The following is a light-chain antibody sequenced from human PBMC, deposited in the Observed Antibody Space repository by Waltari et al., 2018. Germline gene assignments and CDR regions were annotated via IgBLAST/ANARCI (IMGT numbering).Light chain of an antibody. CDR3: CSFASGSTWV. V-gene: IGLV2-23*01. J-gene: IGLJ3*02. CDR2: EGS. CDR1: SSDLGSYNI. Sequence: QSALTQPASVSGSPGQSITISCTGTSSDLGSYNIVSWYQQHPGKAPKFIIYEGSKRPSGFSYRFSGSKSGNTASLTIAGLQAEDEADYYCCSFASGSTWVFGGGTKLTVL.